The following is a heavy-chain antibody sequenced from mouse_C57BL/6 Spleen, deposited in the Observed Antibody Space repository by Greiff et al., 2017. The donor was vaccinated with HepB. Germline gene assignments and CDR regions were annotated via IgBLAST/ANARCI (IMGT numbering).Heavy chain of an antibody. CDR3: ARAWYFDV. CDR2: ISSGSSTI. J-gene: IGHJ1*03. CDR1: GFTFSDYG. V-gene: IGHV5-17*01. Sequence: EVMLVESGGGLVKPGGSLKLSCAASGFTFSDYGMHWVRQAPEKGLEWVAYISSGSSTIYYAYTVKGRFTSSRDTAKNTLFLQMTSLRSEDTAMYYWARAWYFDVWGTGTTVTVSS.